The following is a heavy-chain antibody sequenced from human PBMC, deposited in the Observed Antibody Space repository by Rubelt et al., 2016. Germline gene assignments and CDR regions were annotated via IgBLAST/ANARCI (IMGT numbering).Heavy chain of an antibody. Sequence: QVQLQESGPGLVKPSETLSLTCTVSGGSISSYYWSWIRQPPGKGLEWIGYIYYSGSTNYNPSLKSRVTISVDTSKNQFSRKLSVVTAADTAVYYCARNSIGWSQRDYWGQGTQVTGSS. V-gene: IGHV4-59*01. CDR1: GGSISSYY. J-gene: IGHJ4*02. CDR2: IYYSGST. CDR3: ARNSIGWSQRDY. D-gene: IGHD6-19*01.